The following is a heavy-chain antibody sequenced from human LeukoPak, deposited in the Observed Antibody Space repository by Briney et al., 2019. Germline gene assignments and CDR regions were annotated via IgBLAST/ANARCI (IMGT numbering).Heavy chain of an antibody. CDR3: AREAVGFKGFDY. CDR1: GYSLSNYF. V-gene: IGHV1-46*01. CDR2: INPTDDSK. D-gene: IGHD2-2*03. Sequence: DSVNVSCKASGYSLSNYFMHWVRQAPGQGLEWMGLINPTDDSKNYAQQFRGRFTMTRDTSTNTLYMELSSLTPEDTAVYYCAREAVGFKGFDYWGQGTLVTAS. J-gene: IGHJ4*02.